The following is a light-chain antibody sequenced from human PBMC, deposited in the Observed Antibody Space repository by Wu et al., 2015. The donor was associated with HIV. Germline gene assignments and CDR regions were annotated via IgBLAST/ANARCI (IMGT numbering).Light chain of an antibody. CDR2: DAS. J-gene: IGKJ5*01. CDR3: QQFNSYPIT. CDR1: QGISSA. Sequence: IQMTQSPSTLSASVGDRVTITCRASQGISSALAWYQQKSGKAPKLLIYDASSLESGVPSRFSGSGSGTDFTLTISSLQAEDFATYYCQQFNSYPITFGQGTRLEIK. V-gene: IGKV1-13*02.